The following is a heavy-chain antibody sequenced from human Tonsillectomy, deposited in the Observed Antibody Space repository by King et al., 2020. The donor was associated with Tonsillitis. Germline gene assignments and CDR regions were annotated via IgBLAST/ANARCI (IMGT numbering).Heavy chain of an antibody. D-gene: IGHD2-8*01. J-gene: IGHJ4*02. Sequence: QVQLQQWGAGLLKPSETLSLTCAVYGGSFSGYYWSWIRQPPGKGLEWIGEINHSGSTSYNPSLKSRVTISVDTSKNQLSLNLSSVTAADTAVYYCARNGGFDYWGQGTLVTVSS. CDR3: ARNGGFDY. CDR2: INHSGST. CDR1: GGSFSGYY. V-gene: IGHV4-34*01.